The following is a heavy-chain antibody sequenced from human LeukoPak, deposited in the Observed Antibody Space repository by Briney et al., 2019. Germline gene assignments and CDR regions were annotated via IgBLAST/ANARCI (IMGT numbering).Heavy chain of an antibody. Sequence: GGSLRLSCAASGFTFSSYVMHWVRQAPGKGLEWVAIISYDGSNEYYADSVKGRFTISRDNSKNTLYLQMNSLRAEDTAVYYCAKFNRQYCSSIGCYGGFDYWGQGTLVTVSS. CDR3: AKFNRQYCSSIGCYGGFDY. V-gene: IGHV3-30*04. D-gene: IGHD2-2*01. CDR1: GFTFSSYV. J-gene: IGHJ4*02. CDR2: ISYDGSNE.